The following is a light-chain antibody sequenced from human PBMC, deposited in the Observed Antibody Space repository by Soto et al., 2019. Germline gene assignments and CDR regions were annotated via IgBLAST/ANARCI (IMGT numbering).Light chain of an antibody. Sequence: DIPMTQSPSTLSASVGDRVIITCRASQSISSWLAWYQQKPGKAPNLLIYRASTLKSGIPSRFSGSGSGTEFTLTLSSLQPDDFATYYCQQYDRASWTFGPGTKVEIK. J-gene: IGKJ1*01. CDR3: QQYDRASWT. CDR1: QSISSW. CDR2: RAS. V-gene: IGKV1-5*03.